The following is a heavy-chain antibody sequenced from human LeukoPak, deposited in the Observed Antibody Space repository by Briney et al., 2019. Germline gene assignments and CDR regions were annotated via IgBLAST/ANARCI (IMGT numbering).Heavy chain of an antibody. Sequence: SVKVSCKASGGTFSSYAISWVRQAPGQGLEWMGGIIPIFGTANYAQKFQGGVTITTDESTSTAYMELSSLRSEDTAVYYCRTTGRDYYFDYWGQGTLVTVSS. J-gene: IGHJ4*02. CDR2: IIPIFGTA. V-gene: IGHV1-69*05. CDR1: GGTFSSYA. CDR3: RTTGRDYYFDY. D-gene: IGHD4-11*01.